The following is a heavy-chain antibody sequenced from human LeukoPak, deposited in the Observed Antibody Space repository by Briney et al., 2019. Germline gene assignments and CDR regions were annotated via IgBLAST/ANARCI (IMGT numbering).Heavy chain of an antibody. CDR2: IRYDGSNK. D-gene: IGHD2-2*01. Sequence: GGSLRLSCAASGFTFSSYGMHWVRQAPGKGLEGVAFIRYDGSNKYYADSVKGRFTISRDNSKNTLYLQMNSLRAEDTAVYYCAKDGYCSSTSCYPAYYYYYMDVWGKGTTVTVSS. CDR1: GFTFSSYG. CDR3: AKDGYCSSTSCYPAYYYYYMDV. V-gene: IGHV3-30*02. J-gene: IGHJ6*03.